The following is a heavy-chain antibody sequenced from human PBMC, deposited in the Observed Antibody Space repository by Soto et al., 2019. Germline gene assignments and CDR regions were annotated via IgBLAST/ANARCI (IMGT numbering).Heavy chain of an antibody. D-gene: IGHD4-17*01. J-gene: IGHJ6*02. Sequence: QVQLVESGGGVVQPGRSLRLSCAASGFTFSNYGMHWVRQAPGKGLEWVAVISYDGSNKYYADSVKGRFTISRDNSKNTLELQMNSLGAEDTGVYYCAKILQLGDYAFYYYGMDVWGQGTTVTVSS. CDR2: ISYDGSNK. CDR3: AKILQLGDYAFYYYGMDV. CDR1: GFTFSNYG. V-gene: IGHV3-30*18.